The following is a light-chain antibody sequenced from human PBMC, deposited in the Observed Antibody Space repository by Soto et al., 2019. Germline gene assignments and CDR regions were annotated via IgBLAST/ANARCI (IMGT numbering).Light chain of an antibody. V-gene: IGKV1-5*01. J-gene: IGKJ1*01. Sequence: DIQMTQSPSTLSASVGDRVTITCRASQSISSWLAWYQQKPGKAPKLLIYDASSLESGVPSRFSGSGSGTEFTHTISSLQPDDFATYYCLQDYNYPLTFGQGTKVEIK. CDR1: QSISSW. CDR3: LQDYNYPLT. CDR2: DAS.